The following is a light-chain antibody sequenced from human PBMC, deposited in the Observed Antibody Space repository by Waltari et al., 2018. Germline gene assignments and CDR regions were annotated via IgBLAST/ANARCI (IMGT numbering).Light chain of an antibody. CDR3: QAWDSSTVV. V-gene: IGLV3-1*01. CDR2: QDS. J-gene: IGLJ2*01. Sequence: SYELTQPPSVSMSPGQTASITCSGDKLGDKYVSWYQLKPGQSPVLVIYQDSQRPSGIPERFSGSNSGNTATLTISGTQAMDEADSYCQAWDSSTVVFGRGTKLTVL. CDR1: KLGDKY.